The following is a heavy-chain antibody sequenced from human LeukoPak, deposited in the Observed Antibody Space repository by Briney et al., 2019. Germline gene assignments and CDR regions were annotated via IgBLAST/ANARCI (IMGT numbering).Heavy chain of an antibody. J-gene: IGHJ4*02. Sequence: SETLSLTCAVYGGSFSGYSWTWIRQPPGKGLEWIGEINHSGSTNYNPSLKSRVTISVDTSKNQFSLKLSSVTAADTAVYYCARGAPGYWGQGTPVTVSS. CDR3: ARGAPGY. CDR2: INHSGST. V-gene: IGHV4-34*01. CDR1: GGSFSGYS.